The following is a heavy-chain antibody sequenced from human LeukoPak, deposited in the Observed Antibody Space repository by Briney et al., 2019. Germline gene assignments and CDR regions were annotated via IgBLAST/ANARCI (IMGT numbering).Heavy chain of an antibody. D-gene: IGHD1-7*01. Sequence: PGGSLRLSCAASGFTFSSYRMSWVRQAPGKGLEWVADIKQDGTEMYYVDSVKGRFTISRDNAKNSLYLQMNSLRAEDTAVYYCSRAGWNYGICWGQGTLVTVSS. J-gene: IGHJ4*02. CDR2: IKQDGTEM. CDR3: SRAGWNYGIC. V-gene: IGHV3-7*01. CDR1: GFTFSSYR.